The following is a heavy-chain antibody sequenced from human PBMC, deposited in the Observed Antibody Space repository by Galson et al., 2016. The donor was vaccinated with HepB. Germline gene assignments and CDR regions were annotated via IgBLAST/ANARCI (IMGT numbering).Heavy chain of an antibody. CDR2: DSMDGRRK. CDR3: ARRHEDCPPVGCSVDY. D-gene: IGHD3-10*02. V-gene: IGHV3-30*03. CDR1: GFTFSGYG. J-gene: IGHJ4*02. Sequence: SLRLSCAASGFTFSGYGMHWVRQAPGKGLEWLAADSMDGRRKFYADSVKARFTISRDNSNNMLFLQMSSLRTDDTAIYYCARRHEDCPPVGCSVDYWGQGTLVSVSS.